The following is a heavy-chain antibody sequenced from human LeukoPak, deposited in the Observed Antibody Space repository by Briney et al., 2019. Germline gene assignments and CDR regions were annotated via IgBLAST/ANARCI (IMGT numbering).Heavy chain of an antibody. Sequence: ASVKVSCKASGYTFTGYYMHWVRQAPGQGLEWMGIINPSGGSTSYAQKFQGRVTMTRDMSTSTVYMELSSLRSEDTAVYYCARDLTGNGDYGGGDYWGQGTLVTVSS. CDR1: GYTFTGYY. CDR2: INPSGGST. CDR3: ARDLTGNGDYGGGDY. D-gene: IGHD4-17*01. J-gene: IGHJ4*02. V-gene: IGHV1-46*01.